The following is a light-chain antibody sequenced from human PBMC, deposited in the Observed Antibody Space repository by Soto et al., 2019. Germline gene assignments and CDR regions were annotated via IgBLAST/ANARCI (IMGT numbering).Light chain of an antibody. CDR3: QHCGSSPWFT. CDR1: QSVSSSY. Sequence: EIVLTQSPGTLSLSPGERATLSCRASQSVSSSYLACYQQKPGQAPRLLIYAASSRATGIPGRLSGSGSGRDFTLTISRLEPEDFAVYYCQHCGSSPWFTFGLGAKVDIK. V-gene: IGKV3-20*01. J-gene: IGKJ3*01. CDR2: AAS.